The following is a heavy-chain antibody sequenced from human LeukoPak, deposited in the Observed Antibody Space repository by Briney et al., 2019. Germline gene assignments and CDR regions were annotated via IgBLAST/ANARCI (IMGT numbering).Heavy chain of an antibody. CDR3: ARGRVAVAGTNFDY. D-gene: IGHD6-19*01. CDR1: GGSFSGYY. J-gene: IGHJ4*02. CDR2: INHSGST. Sequence: SETLSLTCAVYGGSFSGYYWSWIRQPPGKGLEWIREINHSGSTNYNPSLKSRVTISVGTSKNQFSLKLSSVTAADTAVYYCARGRVAVAGTNFDYWGQGTLVTVSS. V-gene: IGHV4-34*01.